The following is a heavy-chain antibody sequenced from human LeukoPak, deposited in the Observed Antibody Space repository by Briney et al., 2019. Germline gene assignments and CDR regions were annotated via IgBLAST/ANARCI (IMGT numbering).Heavy chain of an antibody. Sequence: ASVKVSCKASGYTFTSYGISWVRQAPGQGLEWMGWINAYNGNTNYAQKLQGRVTMTTDTSTSTAYMELRSLRSDDTAVYYCARGGAYDSPVGAFDIWGQGTMVTVSS. D-gene: IGHD3-16*01. CDR3: ARGGAYDSPVGAFDI. CDR1: GYTFTSYG. V-gene: IGHV1-18*01. J-gene: IGHJ3*02. CDR2: INAYNGNT.